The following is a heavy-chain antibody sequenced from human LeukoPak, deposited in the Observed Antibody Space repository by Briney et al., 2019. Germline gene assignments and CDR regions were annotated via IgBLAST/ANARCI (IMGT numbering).Heavy chain of an antibody. CDR3: ASYYYGSGIV. J-gene: IGHJ4*02. Sequence: PSETLSLTCTVSGGSVSSGSYYWSWTRQPPGKGLEWIGYIYHSGSTNYNPSLKSRVTISVDTSKNQFSLKLSSVTAADTAVYYCASYYYGSGIVWGQGTLVTVSS. D-gene: IGHD3-10*01. CDR2: IYHSGST. V-gene: IGHV4-61*01. CDR1: GGSVSSGSYY.